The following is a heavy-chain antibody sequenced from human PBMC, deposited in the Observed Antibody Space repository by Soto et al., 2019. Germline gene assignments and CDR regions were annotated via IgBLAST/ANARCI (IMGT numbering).Heavy chain of an antibody. CDR2: VSHDGNNQ. CDR3: ARDGATQMWRPWYFDL. D-gene: IGHD2-21*01. V-gene: IGHV3-30-3*01. Sequence: QVQLVESGGGVVQPGRSLRLSCAVSGFTFSNYAMHWVRQAPGKGLEWVAIVSHDGNNQYYADSAKGRFTISRDNSENTPYLQMTRLRTEDTAVFYCARDGATQMWRPWYFDLWGRGTLVTVSS. J-gene: IGHJ2*01. CDR1: GFTFSNYA.